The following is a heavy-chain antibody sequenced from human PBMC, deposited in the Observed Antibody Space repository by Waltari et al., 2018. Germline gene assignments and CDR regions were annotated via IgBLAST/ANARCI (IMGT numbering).Heavy chain of an antibody. CDR1: GYIFIDHY. CDR2: INPKRGVT. CDR3: AREVVRTTMVDP. D-gene: IGHD1-1*01. Sequence: QVQLVQSGAEVKKPGDSVKVSCKASGYIFIDHYIHWIRQAPGQGPEVGGRINPKRGVTKEGKNFQGRVTNTRDPSVNTAYLQLASLTSDDTALFYCAREVVRTTMVDPWGQGTLVTVSS. V-gene: IGHV1-2*01. J-gene: IGHJ5*02.